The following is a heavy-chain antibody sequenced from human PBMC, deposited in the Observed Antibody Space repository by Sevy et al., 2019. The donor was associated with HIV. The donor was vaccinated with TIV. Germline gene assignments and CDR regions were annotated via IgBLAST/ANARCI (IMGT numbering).Heavy chain of an antibody. CDR1: GDSINTYY. J-gene: IGHJ4*02. V-gene: IGHV4-59*08. CDR2: VSHSGNT. CDR3: ARLRWDLVVVPGATPGCYFDY. D-gene: IGHD2-2*01. Sequence: SETLSLTCTVSGDSINTYYWSWIRQPPGKGLEWIGYVSHSGNTNYNPSLKSRVPRSLDTSRNQFSLKVKSVTAADTAVYYCARLRWDLVVVPGATPGCYFDYWGQGTLVTVSS.